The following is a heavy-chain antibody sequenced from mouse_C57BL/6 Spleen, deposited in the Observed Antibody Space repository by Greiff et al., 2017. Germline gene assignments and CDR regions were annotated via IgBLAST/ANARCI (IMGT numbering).Heavy chain of an antibody. J-gene: IGHJ1*03. Sequence: EVMLVESGGGLVKPGGSLKLSCAASGFTFSSYAMSWVRQTPEKRLEWVATISDGGSYTYYPDNVKGRFTISRDNAKNNLYLQMSHLKSEDTAMYYCARASYYDGSSYWYFDVWGTGTTVTVSS. D-gene: IGHD1-1*01. CDR1: GFTFSSYA. CDR3: ARASYYDGSSYWYFDV. V-gene: IGHV5-4*03. CDR2: ISDGGSYT.